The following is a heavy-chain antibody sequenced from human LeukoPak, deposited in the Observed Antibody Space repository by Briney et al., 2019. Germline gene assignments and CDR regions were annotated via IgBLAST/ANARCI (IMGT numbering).Heavy chain of an antibody. CDR2: ISSSSSFI. D-gene: IGHD1-7*01. CDR3: ATAGTGTHFDY. J-gene: IGHJ4*02. V-gene: IGHV3-21*01. CDR1: GFTFSTYA. Sequence: PGGSLRLSCAASGFTFSTYAMNWVRQAPGKGLEWVSSISSSSSFIYYADSVKGRFTISRDNAKTSLYLQMDSLRAEDTAVYYCATAGTGTHFDYWGQGTLVTVSS.